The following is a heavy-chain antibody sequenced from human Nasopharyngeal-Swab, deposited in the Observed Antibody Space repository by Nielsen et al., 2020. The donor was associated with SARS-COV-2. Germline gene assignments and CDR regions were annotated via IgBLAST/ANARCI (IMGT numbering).Heavy chain of an antibody. CDR2: IYYSGSA. CDR3: ARGNYYYYYMDV. V-gene: IGHV4-30-4*08. Sequence: SETLSLTCTVSGGSISSGDYYWSWIRQPPGKGLEWIGYIYYSGSAYYNPSLKSRVSISVDTSKNQFSLRLSSVTAADTAVYYCARGNYYYYYMDVWGKGTTVTVSS. J-gene: IGHJ6*03. CDR1: GGSISSGDYY.